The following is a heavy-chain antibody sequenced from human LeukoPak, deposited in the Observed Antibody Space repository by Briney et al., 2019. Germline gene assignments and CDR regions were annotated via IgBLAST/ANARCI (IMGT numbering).Heavy chain of an antibody. J-gene: IGHJ4*02. Sequence: ESSETLSLTCAVSGYSISSGYYWGWIRQPPGKGLEWIGNIYHSGSTYYNPSRKSRVTISVDPSKNQFSLKVSSVTAEDTAVYYCAREIIEVSGTFDYWGRGTLVTVSS. CDR2: IYHSGST. CDR3: AREIIEVSGTFDY. D-gene: IGHD6-19*01. V-gene: IGHV4-38-2*02. CDR1: GYSISSGYY.